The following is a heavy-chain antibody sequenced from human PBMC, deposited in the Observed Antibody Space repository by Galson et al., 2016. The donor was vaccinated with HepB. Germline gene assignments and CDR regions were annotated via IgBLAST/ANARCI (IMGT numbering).Heavy chain of an antibody. CDR1: GYTFTNYA. Sequence: SVKVSCKASGYTFTNYAMHWVRQAPGQGLEWMGWINVGNGDTKYLQKFQGRVTITRDTSASTVHMALESLRSEDTAVYYCTRGSGSGWGFDYWGQGTLVTVSS. CDR3: TRGSGSGWGFDY. V-gene: IGHV1-3*01. J-gene: IGHJ4*02. CDR2: INVGNGDT. D-gene: IGHD6-19*01.